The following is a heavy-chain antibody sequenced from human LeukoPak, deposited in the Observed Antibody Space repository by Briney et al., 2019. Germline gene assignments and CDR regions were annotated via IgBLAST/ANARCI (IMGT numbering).Heavy chain of an antibody. CDR1: GFTFSSYG. V-gene: IGHV3-33*01. CDR3: ASSSTARPYSGSSYFDY. J-gene: IGHJ4*02. D-gene: IGHD1-26*01. CDR2: IWYDGSNK. Sequence: GGSLRLSCAASGFTFSSYGMHWVRQAPGKGLEWVAVIWYDGSNKYYADSVKGRFTISRDNSKNTLYLQMNSLRAEDTAVYYCASSSTARPYSGSSYFDYWGQGTPVTVSS.